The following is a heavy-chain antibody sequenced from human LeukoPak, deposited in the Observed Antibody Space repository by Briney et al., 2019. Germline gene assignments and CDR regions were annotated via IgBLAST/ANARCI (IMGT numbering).Heavy chain of an antibody. J-gene: IGHJ3*02. CDR1: GDTFTRYT. CDR2: ITPIFGTA. CDR3: ARVTLSYYCSSTSCYKKIGAFDI. V-gene: IGHV1-69*13. Sequence: SAKVSCKTSGDTFTRYTISWVRQAPGHGLEWMGGITPIFGTANYAQKFQGRVTITADESTSTAYMELSSLRSEDTAVYYCARVTLSYYCSSTSCYKKIGAFDIWGQGTMVTVSS. D-gene: IGHD2-2*02.